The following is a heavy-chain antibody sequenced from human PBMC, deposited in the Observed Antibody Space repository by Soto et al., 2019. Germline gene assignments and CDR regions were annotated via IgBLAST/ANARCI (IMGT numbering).Heavy chain of an antibody. V-gene: IGHV3-30-3*01. CDR2: ISYDGSNK. D-gene: IGHD2-2*01. CDR3: ARDGRGYCSSTSCYEYGMDV. J-gene: IGHJ6*02. CDR1: GFTFSSYA. Sequence: QVQLVESGGGVVQPGRSLRLSCAASGFTFSSYAMHWVRQAPGKGLEWVAVISYDGSNKYYADSVKGRFTISRDNSKNTLYLQMNSLRAEETAVYYCARDGRGYCSSTSCYEYGMDVWGQGTTVTVSS.